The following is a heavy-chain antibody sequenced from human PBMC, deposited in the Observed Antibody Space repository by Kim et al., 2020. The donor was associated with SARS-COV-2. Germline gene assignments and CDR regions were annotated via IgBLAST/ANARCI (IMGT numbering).Heavy chain of an antibody. J-gene: IGHJ5*01. CDR3: ARGDYSSSWYHWFDP. V-gene: IGHV4-34*01. CDR1: GGSFSGYY. Sequence: SETLSLTCAVYGGSFSGYYWSWIRQPPGKGLEWIGEINHSGSTNYNPSLKSRVTITVDKSKNQFSLKRSSVTAADTAVYYYARGDYSSSWYHWFDPWGQGTLVTVSS. D-gene: IGHD6-13*01. CDR2: INHSGST.